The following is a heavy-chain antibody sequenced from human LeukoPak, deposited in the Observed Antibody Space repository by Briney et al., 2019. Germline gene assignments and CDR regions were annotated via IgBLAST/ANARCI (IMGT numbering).Heavy chain of an antibody. Sequence: ASVKVSCKASGYTFTSYGVSWVRQAPGQGLEWMGWVSAYNGKTNYAQKVQGRVTMTTDTSTSTAYMELRSLRSDDTAVYYWARSGSPQYYYYMDVWGKGTTVTVSS. CDR3: ARSGSPQYYYYMDV. CDR1: GYTFTSYG. CDR2: VSAYNGKT. J-gene: IGHJ6*03. D-gene: IGHD1-26*01. V-gene: IGHV1-18*01.